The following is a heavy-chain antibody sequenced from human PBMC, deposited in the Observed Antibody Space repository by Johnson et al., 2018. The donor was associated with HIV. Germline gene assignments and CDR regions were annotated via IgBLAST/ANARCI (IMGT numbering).Heavy chain of an antibody. V-gene: IGHV3-66*02. CDR2: IYRGGST. D-gene: IGHD1-26*01. Sequence: VQLVESGGGVVRPGGSLRLSCAASGFTVSSNYMSWVRQAPGKGLEWVSVIYRGGSTYYADSVQGRFTISRDNSKNTLYLQMNSLRAEDTAVYYCARDLSGSSTVLSDAFDIWGQGTMVTVSS. J-gene: IGHJ3*02. CDR3: ARDLSGSSTVLSDAFDI. CDR1: GFTVSSNY.